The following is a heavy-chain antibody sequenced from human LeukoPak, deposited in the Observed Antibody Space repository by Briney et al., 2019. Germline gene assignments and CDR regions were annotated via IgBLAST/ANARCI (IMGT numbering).Heavy chain of an antibody. J-gene: IGHJ3*02. Sequence: GGSLRLSCAASGFTFSSYWMHWVRQAPGKGLVWVSRTNADESSTSYADSVQGRFTISRDNAKNTLYLQMNSLRAEDTAVYYCARPLIAAAATGAFDIWGQGTMVTVSS. CDR1: GFTFSSYW. D-gene: IGHD6-13*01. V-gene: IGHV3-74*01. CDR3: ARPLIAAAATGAFDI. CDR2: TNADESST.